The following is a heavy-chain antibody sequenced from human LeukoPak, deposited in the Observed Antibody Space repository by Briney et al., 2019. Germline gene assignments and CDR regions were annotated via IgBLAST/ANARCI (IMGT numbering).Heavy chain of an antibody. V-gene: IGHV3-23*01. CDR3: ARARYSGSYYDY. Sequence: GGSLRLSCAASGITFSSYGMSWVRQAPGKGLEWVSSISSTGGTTYYADSVKGRFTISRDNAKNTLYLQMNSLRAEDTAVYYCARARYSGSYYDYWGQGTLVTVSS. D-gene: IGHD1-26*01. J-gene: IGHJ4*02. CDR1: GITFSSYG. CDR2: ISSTGGTT.